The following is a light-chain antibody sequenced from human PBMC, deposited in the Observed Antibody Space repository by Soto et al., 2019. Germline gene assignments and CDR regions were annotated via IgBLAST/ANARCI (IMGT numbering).Light chain of an antibody. CDR2: ESS. CDR3: QQSSRSPIT. V-gene: IGKV3-20*01. CDR1: QSLTSRY. Sequence: EIVLTQSPGTLSLSPGERVTLSCRASQSLTSRYLAWYQQKAGQANRLLMYESSSRATGIPDRFSGSGSGTDFTLTISRLEPEDFGVYYCQQSSRSPITVGQGTRLEIK. J-gene: IGKJ5*01.